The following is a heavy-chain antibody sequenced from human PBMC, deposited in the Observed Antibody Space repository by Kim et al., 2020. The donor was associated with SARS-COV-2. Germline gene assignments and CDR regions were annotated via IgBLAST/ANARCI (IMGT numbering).Heavy chain of an antibody. V-gene: IGHV3-30-3*01. Sequence: GGSLRLSCAASGFTFSSYAMHWVRQAPGKGLEWVAVISYDGSNKYYADSVKGRVTISRDNSKNTLYLQMNSLRAEDTDVYYCAREGEQFDYYGMDVWGQGTTVTVSS. CDR1: GFTFSSYA. CDR3: AREGEQFDYYGMDV. D-gene: IGHD3-16*01. J-gene: IGHJ6*02. CDR2: ISYDGSNK.